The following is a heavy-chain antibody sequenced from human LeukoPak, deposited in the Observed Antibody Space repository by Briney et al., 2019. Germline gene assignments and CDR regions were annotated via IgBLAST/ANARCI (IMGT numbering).Heavy chain of an antibody. V-gene: IGHV3-48*03. D-gene: IGHD5-24*01. CDR1: GFTFSTYE. J-gene: IGHJ3*02. CDR3: ARDLIRDDYKDAFDI. CDR2: ISRTGSII. Sequence: GGSLRLSCAASGFTFSTYELNWVRQAPGKGLEWVSCISRTGSIIYYADSVKGRFTISRDNAKNSLYLQMNSLRAEDTAVYYCARDLIRDDYKDAFDIWGQGTMVTVSS.